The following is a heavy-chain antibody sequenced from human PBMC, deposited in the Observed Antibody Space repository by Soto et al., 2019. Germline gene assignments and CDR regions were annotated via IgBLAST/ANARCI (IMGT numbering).Heavy chain of an antibody. CDR2: IHHTGTA. V-gene: IGHV4-59*01. D-gene: IGHD5-12*01. J-gene: IGHJ4*02. CDR1: GDSITDYY. CDR3: ARYSVATIRFLDY. Sequence: QVQLQESGPGLVKPSETLSLTCTVSGDSITDYYWSWIRESPGKGLEWIAYIHHTGTANYNPSLKRRGSISVDTSTSQFSLRLSSVTAADTAVYFCARYSVATIRFLDYWGQGTLVTVSS.